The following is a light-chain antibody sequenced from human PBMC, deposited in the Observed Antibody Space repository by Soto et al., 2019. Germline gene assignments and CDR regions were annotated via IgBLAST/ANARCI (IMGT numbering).Light chain of an antibody. Sequence: EIVMTQSPATLSVSPGERATLSCWASQTIGSNLAWYQQKPGQPPRLLIYDASTRATDIPARFTGSGSGTEFTLTISSLQSEDFAVFYCQQYNNWPPTWTFGQGTKVDI. CDR1: QTIGSN. J-gene: IGKJ1*01. V-gene: IGKV3-15*01. CDR2: DAS. CDR3: QQYNNWPPTWT.